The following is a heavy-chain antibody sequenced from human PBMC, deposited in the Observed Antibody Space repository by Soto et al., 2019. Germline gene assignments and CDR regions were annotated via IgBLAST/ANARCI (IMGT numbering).Heavy chain of an antibody. CDR3: ARSMNDILTGYYGFDY. D-gene: IGHD3-9*01. J-gene: IGHJ4*02. CDR1: GYTFTSYG. CDR2: ISAYNGNT. V-gene: IGHV1-18*01. Sequence: QVQLVQSGAEVKKPGASVKVSCKASGYTFTSYGISWVRQAPGQGLEWMGWISAYNGNTNYAQKLQGRVTMTTDTSTRTAYMELRGLRSDDTAVYYCARSMNDILTGYYGFDYWGQGTLVTVSS.